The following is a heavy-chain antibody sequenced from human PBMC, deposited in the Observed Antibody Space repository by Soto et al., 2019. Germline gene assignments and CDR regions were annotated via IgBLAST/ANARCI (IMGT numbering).Heavy chain of an antibody. J-gene: IGHJ6*02. V-gene: IGHV1-69*06. CDR3: ARDPVDLFGYLDV. CDR2: IIPLMRTV. CDR1: EGTFASYS. D-gene: IGHD2-21*01. Sequence: QEELVQSGAEVKKPGSSVNVSCRTSEGTFASYSITWLRQAPGQRLEWMGEIIPLMRTVNYAQKFQDRVTITGDTSTSTVYMALSSLRSDGTAVYYCARDPVDLFGYLDVWGQGTPVTVSS.